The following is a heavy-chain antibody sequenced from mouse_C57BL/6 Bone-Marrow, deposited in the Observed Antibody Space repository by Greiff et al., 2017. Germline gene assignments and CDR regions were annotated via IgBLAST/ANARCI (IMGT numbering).Heavy chain of an antibody. CDR2: IYPGSGNT. J-gene: IGHJ4*01. D-gene: IGHD1-1*01. CDR1: GYTFTDYY. CDR3: ARTHYGSSYCYYYAMDY. V-gene: IGHV1-76*01. Sequence: QVQLKQSGAELVRPGASVKLSCKASGYTFTDYYINWVKQRPGPGLEWIARIYPGSGNTYYNEKFKGKATLTAEKSSSTAYMQLSSLTSEDSAVYFCARTHYGSSYCYYYAMDYWGQGTSVTVSS.